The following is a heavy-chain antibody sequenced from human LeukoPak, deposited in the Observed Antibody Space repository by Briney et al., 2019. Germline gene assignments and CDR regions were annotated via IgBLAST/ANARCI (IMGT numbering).Heavy chain of an antibody. CDR2: INPSGGST. V-gene: IGHV1-46*01. CDR3: ARVHHYFDIAFDY. D-gene: IGHD3-22*01. CDR1: GYSFTIYY. Sequence: ASVKVSCTTSGYSFTIYYIHWVRQAPGQGLEWMGMINPSGGSTNYAQTFQGRVTMTRDMSTSTVYMELSSLRSEDTAVYYCARVHHYFDIAFDYWGQGTLVTVSS. J-gene: IGHJ4*02.